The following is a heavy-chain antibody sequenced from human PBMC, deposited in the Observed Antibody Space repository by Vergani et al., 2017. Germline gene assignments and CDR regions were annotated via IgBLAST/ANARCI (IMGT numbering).Heavy chain of an antibody. J-gene: IGHJ4*02. CDR3: AGSFHRQSIYGVTH. Sequence: QVQLQQWGAGLLKPSETLSLTCAVYGGSFSGYYWSWIRQPPGKGLEWIGEINHSGSTNYNPSLKSRVTISVDTSQNQFSLKLSSVTAADTAVYYCAGSFHRQSIYGVTHWGQGALVIVSS. CDR1: GGSFSGYY. D-gene: IGHD2-8*01. V-gene: IGHV4-34*01. CDR2: INHSGST.